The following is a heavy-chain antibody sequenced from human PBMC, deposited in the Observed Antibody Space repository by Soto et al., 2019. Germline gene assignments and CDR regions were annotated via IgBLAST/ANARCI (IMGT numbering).Heavy chain of an antibody. J-gene: IGHJ6*02. V-gene: IGHV4-34*01. CDR3: AREPRKRFYGATHATGTDX. CDR1: VGSFRGYY. D-gene: IGHD4-17*01. CDR2: INHSGST. Sequence: SKSLSLACAVYVGSFRGYYWSWIRQPPGKGLEWIGEINHSGSTNSNPSLTSRLTISVDTSKNQFSLKLSAVTDADTAVYYCAREPRKRFYGATHATGTDXWGQGTTVTVS.